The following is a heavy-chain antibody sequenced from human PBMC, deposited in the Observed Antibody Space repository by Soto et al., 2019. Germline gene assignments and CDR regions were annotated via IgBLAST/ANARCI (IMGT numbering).Heavy chain of an antibody. D-gene: IGHD3-3*01. CDR1: GGSISSSSYY. CDR3: ASQYFLSGYADY. CDR2: IYYSGST. V-gene: IGHV4-39*01. J-gene: IGHJ4*02. Sequence: QLQLQESGPGLVKPSETLSLTCTVSGGSISSSSYYWGWIRQPPGKGLEWIGSIYYSGSTYYNPSLKSRVTISVDASNNQFSLKLSSVTAADTAVYSCASQYFLSGYADYWGKGTLVTVSS.